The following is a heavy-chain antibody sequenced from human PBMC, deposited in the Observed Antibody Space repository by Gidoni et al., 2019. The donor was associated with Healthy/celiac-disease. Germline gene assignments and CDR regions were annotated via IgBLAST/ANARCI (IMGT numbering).Heavy chain of an antibody. V-gene: IGHV4-31*03. Sequence: QVQLQESGPGLVKPSQTLSLTCPVSGGSISSGGYYWSWIRPPPGKGLEWIGYIYYSGSTYYNPSLKSRVTISVDTSKNQFSLKLSSVTAADTAVYYCARDNLYYDLWSGVDDWGQGTTVTVSS. CDR3: ARDNLYYDLWSGVDD. J-gene: IGHJ6*02. CDR2: IYYSGST. CDR1: GGSISSGGYY. D-gene: IGHD3-3*01.